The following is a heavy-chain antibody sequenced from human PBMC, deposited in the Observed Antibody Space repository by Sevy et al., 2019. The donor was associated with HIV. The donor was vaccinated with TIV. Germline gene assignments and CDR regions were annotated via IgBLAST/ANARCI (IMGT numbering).Heavy chain of an antibody. J-gene: IGHJ6*02. CDR1: GIIFTTSG. Sequence: GGSLRLSCVVSGIIFTTSGMHWVRQAPGKGLEWVAVISYHGRDKFYADSVKGRATISRDNSKNILYLEMNSLRTEDTAEYYCAKDFTGYNGMEVWGQGTMVTVSS. CDR2: ISYHGRDK. D-gene: IGHD1-1*01. CDR3: AKDFTGYNGMEV. V-gene: IGHV3-30*18.